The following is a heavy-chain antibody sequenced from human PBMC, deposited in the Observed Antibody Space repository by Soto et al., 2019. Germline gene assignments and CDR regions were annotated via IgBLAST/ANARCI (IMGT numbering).Heavy chain of an antibody. D-gene: IGHD4-17*01. J-gene: IGHJ3*02. CDR2: IHYSGST. V-gene: IGHV4-39*01. CDR1: GGSISSSSYY. CDR3: ARHRITWNDYGDSGAFDI. Sequence: SETLSLTCTVSGGSISSSSYYWGWIRQPPGKGLEWIGSIHYSGSTYYNPSLKSRVTISVDTSKNQFSLKLSSVTAADTAVYYCARHRITWNDYGDSGAFDIWGQGTMVTVSS.